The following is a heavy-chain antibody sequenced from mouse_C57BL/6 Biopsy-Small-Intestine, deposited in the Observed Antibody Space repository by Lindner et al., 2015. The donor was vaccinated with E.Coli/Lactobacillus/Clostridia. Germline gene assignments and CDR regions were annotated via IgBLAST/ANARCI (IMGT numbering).Heavy chain of an antibody. Sequence: VQLQESGAELVKPGASVKMSCKASGYTFTSYWITWVKQRPGQGLEWIGDIYPGSGSTNYNEKFKDKATLTADKSSSTAYMQLSSLTYEDSAVYYCARGPMDYWGQGTSVTVSS. J-gene: IGHJ4*01. CDR3: ARGPMDY. V-gene: IGHV1-55*01. CDR1: GYTFTSYW. CDR2: IYPGSGST.